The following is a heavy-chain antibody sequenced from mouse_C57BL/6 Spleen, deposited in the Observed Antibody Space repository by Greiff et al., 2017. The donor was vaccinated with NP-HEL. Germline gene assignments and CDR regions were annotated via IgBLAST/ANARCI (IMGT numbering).Heavy chain of an antibody. V-gene: IGHV1-66*01. D-gene: IGHD2-2*01. Sequence: QVQLVESGPELVKPGASVKISCKASGYSFTSYYIHWVKQRPGQGLEWIGWIYPGSGNTKYNEKFKGKATLTADTSSSTAYMQLSSLTSEDSAVDYCARVGYGYYYAMDYWGQGTSVTVSS. CDR2: IYPGSGNT. J-gene: IGHJ4*01. CDR1: GYSFTSYY. CDR3: ARVGYGYYYAMDY.